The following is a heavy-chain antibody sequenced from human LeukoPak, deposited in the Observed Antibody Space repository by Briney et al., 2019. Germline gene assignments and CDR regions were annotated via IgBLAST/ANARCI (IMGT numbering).Heavy chain of an antibody. D-gene: IGHD5-18*01. Sequence: PGGSLRLSCAASGFTVSSNYMSWVRQAPGKGLEWVSVIYSGGRTQYADSVKGRFSISRDNSKNTLYLQMNSLRAEDTAIYYCARRRDERGYKDIFDIWGQGTMVTVSS. CDR3: ARRRDERGYKDIFDI. CDR1: GFTVSSNY. J-gene: IGHJ3*02. V-gene: IGHV3-66*04. CDR2: IYSGGRT.